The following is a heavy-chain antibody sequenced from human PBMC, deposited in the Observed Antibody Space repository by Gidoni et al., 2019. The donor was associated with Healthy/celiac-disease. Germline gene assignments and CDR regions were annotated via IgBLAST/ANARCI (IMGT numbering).Heavy chain of an antibody. CDR1: EFTFSSYA. V-gene: IGHV3-64D*06. CDR3: VKDAYGDYYPDFDY. D-gene: IGHD4-17*01. J-gene: IGHJ4*02. CDR2: ISSNGGST. Sequence: EVQLVESGGGLVQPGGSLRLSCSPPEFTFSSYAMPWVRQAPGKGLEYVSAISSNGGSTYYADSVKGRFTISRDNSKNTLYLQMSSLRAEDTAVYYCVKDAYGDYYPDFDYWGQGTLVTVSS.